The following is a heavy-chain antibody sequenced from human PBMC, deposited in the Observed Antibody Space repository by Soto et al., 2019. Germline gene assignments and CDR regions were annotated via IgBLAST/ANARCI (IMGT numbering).Heavy chain of an antibody. CDR3: AKDKLSSTDAFDS. J-gene: IGHJ3*02. Sequence: GGSLRLSCAASGFTFSNFGMHWVRQAPGKGLEWVALISYDGSNKYYADSVKGRFTISRDTSKNTLYLQMSSLRAEDTAVYYCAKDKLSSTDAFDSWGQGTMVTV. CDR2: ISYDGSNK. V-gene: IGHV3-30*18. CDR1: GFTFSNFG.